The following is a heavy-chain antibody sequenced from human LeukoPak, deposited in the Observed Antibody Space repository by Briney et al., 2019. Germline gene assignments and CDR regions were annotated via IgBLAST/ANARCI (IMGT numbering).Heavy chain of an antibody. CDR1: GGTFSSYA. J-gene: IGHJ6*04. CDR3: ARELGLDYYGSGSRRSDPYYYYGMDV. D-gene: IGHD3-10*01. Sequence: SVKVSCNASGGTFSSYAISWVRQAPGQGLEWMGGIIPIFGTANYAQKFQGRVTITADESTSTAYMELSSLRSEDTAVYYCARELGLDYYGSGSRRSDPYYYYGMDVWGKGTTVTVSS. CDR2: IIPIFGTA. V-gene: IGHV1-69*13.